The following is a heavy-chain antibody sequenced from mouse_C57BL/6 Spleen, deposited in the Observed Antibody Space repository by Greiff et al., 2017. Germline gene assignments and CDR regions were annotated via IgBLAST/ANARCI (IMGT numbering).Heavy chain of an antibody. CDR2: IHPNSGST. Sequence: QVQLKQPGAELVKPGASVKLSCKASGYTFTSYWMHWVKQRPGQGLEWIGMIHPNSGSTNYNEKFKSKATLTVDKSSSTAYMQLSSLTSEDSAVYYCATYSNYGEDYWGQGTSVTVSS. CDR3: ATYSNYGEDY. V-gene: IGHV1-64*01. D-gene: IGHD2-5*01. CDR1: GYTFTSYW. J-gene: IGHJ4*01.